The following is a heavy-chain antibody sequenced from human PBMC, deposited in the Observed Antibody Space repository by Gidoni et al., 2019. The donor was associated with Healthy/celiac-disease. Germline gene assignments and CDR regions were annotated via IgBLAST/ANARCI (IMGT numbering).Heavy chain of an antibody. J-gene: IGHJ4*02. D-gene: IGHD3-22*01. CDR3: AKRDSSGYQDDYYFDY. CDR1: GGTFSSYA. CDR2: IIPIFGTA. Sequence: QVQLVQSGAEVKKPGSSVKVSCKASGGTFSSYAISWVRQAPGQGLEWMGGIIPIFGTANYAQKFQGRVTITADKSTSTAYMELSSLRSEDTAVYYCAKRDSSGYQDDYYFDYWGQGTLVTVSS. V-gene: IGHV1-69*06.